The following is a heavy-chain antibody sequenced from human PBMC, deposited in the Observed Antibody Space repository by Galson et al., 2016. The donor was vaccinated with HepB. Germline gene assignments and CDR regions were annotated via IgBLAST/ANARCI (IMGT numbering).Heavy chain of an antibody. J-gene: IGHJ4*02. Sequence: LRLSCAASGVPVSGNSMTWVRQAPGKGLEWVSVLYTDGTTYYADSVRGRFTISRDNSKNTLYLQMYSLRPEDTAVYYCARGRDVPDYWGQGTLVTVST. V-gene: IGHV3-53*01. CDR2: LYTDGTT. CDR3: ARGRDVPDY. CDR1: GVPVSGNS. D-gene: IGHD3-16*01.